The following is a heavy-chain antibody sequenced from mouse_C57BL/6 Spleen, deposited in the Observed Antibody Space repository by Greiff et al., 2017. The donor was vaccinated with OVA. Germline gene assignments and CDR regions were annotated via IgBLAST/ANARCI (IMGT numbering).Heavy chain of an antibody. V-gene: IGHV1-64*01. D-gene: IGHD2-5*01. CDR3: ARPHSNSCFDY. CDR2: IHPNSGST. J-gene: IGHJ2*01. CDR1: GYTFTSYW. Sequence: VQLQQPGAELVKPGASVKLSCKASGYTFTSYWMHWVKQRPGQGLEWIGMIHPNSGSTNYNEKFKSKATLTVDTSSSTAYMQLSSLTSEDSAVYYCARPHSNSCFDYWGQGTTLTVSS.